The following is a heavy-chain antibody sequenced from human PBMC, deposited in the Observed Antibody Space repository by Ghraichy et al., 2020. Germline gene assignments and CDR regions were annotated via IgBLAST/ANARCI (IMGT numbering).Heavy chain of an antibody. Sequence: SETLSLTCTVSGGSISSGGYYWSWIRQHPGKGLEWIGYIYYSGSTYYNPSLKSRVTISVDTSKNQFSLKLSSVTAADKAVYYCARGNYDSSGYYYNPLLRFDYWGQGTLVTVSS. CDR3: ARGNYDSSGYYYNPLLRFDY. D-gene: IGHD3-22*01. J-gene: IGHJ4*02. CDR1: GGSISSGGYY. CDR2: IYYSGST. V-gene: IGHV4-31*03.